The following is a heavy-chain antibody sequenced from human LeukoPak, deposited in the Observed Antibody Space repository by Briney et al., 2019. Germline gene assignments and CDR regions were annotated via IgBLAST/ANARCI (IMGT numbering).Heavy chain of an antibody. V-gene: IGHV4-59*01. D-gene: IGHD3-22*01. CDR2: VYKNGHL. CDR3: ASGKYYYDESASLNRASRTALDV. CDR1: GDSTTNYY. J-gene: IGHJ3*01. Sequence: SETLSPTCSVSGDSTTNYYCSWIRQSPGKGLEWLAYVYKNGHLDYNPSLRSRVTVSVDRSKTQFSLRLRSVTAADTAIYYCASGKYYYDESASLNRASRTALDVWAQGTMVIVSS.